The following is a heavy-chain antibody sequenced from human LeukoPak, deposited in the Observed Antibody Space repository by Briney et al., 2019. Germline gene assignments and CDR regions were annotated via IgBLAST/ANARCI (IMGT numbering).Heavy chain of an antibody. V-gene: IGHV1-8*01. D-gene: IGHD2-15*01. Sequence: ASVKVSCKASGYTFTSYDINWVRQATGQGLEWMGWMNPNSGNTGYAQKLQGRVTMTTDTSTSTAYMELRSLRSDDTAVYYCARDVPYSSNAFDIWGQGTMVTVSS. CDR2: MNPNSGNT. CDR3: ARDVPYSSNAFDI. J-gene: IGHJ3*02. CDR1: GYTFTSYD.